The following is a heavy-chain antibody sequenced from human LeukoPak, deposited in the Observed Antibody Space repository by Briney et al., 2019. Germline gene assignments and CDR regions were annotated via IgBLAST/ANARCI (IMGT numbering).Heavy chain of an antibody. J-gene: IGHJ4*02. CDR1: GFTFSSSS. CDR2: ISSSSYI. Sequence: PGGSLRLSCAASGFTFSSSSMNWVRQAPGKGLEWVSPISSSSYIYYADSVKGRFTISRDNAKNSLYLQMNSLRAEDTAVYYCARTPSAGTCVDYWGQGTLVTVSS. V-gene: IGHV3-21*01. CDR3: ARTPSAGTCVDY. D-gene: IGHD6-19*01.